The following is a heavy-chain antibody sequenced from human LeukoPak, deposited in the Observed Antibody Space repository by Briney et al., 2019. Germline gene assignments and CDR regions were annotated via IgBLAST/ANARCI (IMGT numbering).Heavy chain of an antibody. Sequence: GESLKISCAASGFTFSSYWMSWVRQAPGKGLEWVANIKQGGSEKYYVDSVKGRFTISRDNAKNSLYLQMNSLRAEDTAVYYCASVYSPFAFDIWGQGTMVTVSS. J-gene: IGHJ3*02. CDR1: GFTFSSYW. V-gene: IGHV3-7*01. D-gene: IGHD1-26*01. CDR3: ASVYSPFAFDI. CDR2: IKQGGSEK.